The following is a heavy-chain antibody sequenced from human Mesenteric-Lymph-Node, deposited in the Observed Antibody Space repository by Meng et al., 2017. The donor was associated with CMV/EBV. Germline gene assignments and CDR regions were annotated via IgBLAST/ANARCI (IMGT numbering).Heavy chain of an antibody. CDR1: GGTFSSYA. J-gene: IGHJ4*02. Sequence: SVKVSCKASGGTFSSYAISWVRQAPGQGLEWMGGIIPIFGTANYAQKFQGRVTITTDESTSTAYMELSSLRSEDTAVYYCARGTYYDFWSLFYWGQGTLVTVSS. CDR3: ARGTYYDFWSLFY. V-gene: IGHV1-69*05. D-gene: IGHD3-3*01. CDR2: IIPIFGTA.